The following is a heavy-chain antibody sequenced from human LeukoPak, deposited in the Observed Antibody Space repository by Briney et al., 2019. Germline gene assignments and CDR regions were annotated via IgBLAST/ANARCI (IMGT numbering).Heavy chain of an antibody. Sequence: SQTLSLTCALAGDRVSNNRAAWNWIRQSPSRGLEWLGRTYYRSRWYNDYALSVKTRITINADTSKNRISLQLHSVTLEDTAVYYCASSARGGALYNWFDPWGQGTLVTVSP. D-gene: IGHD2-15*01. V-gene: IGHV6-1*01. CDR3: ASSARGGALYNWFDP. CDR1: GDRVSNNRAA. J-gene: IGHJ5*02. CDR2: TYYRSRWYN.